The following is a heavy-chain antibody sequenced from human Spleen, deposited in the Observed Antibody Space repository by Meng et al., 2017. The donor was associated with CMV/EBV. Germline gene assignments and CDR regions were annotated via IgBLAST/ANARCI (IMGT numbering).Heavy chain of an antibody. CDR2: ISPHNGNT. CDR3: ARGRQEYSIFGVAILVDY. V-gene: IGHV1-18*01. J-gene: IGHJ4*02. D-gene: IGHD3-3*01. Sequence: ASVKVSCKASGYTFTSYGISWVRQAPGQGLEWMGWISPHNGNTNYAQKFQGRVTMTTDTSTNTAYMDLESLTSDDTAVYYCARGRQEYSIFGVAILVDYWGQGALVTVSS. CDR1: GYTFTSYG.